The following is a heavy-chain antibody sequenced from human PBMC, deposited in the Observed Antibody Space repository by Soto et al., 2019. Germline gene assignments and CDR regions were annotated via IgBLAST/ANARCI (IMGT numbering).Heavy chain of an antibody. D-gene: IGHD2-15*01. CDR2: INGDGSST. V-gene: IGHV3-74*01. CDR3: AKDDGGSYRGGAFDL. CDR1: GFTISSYW. Sequence: GGSLRLSCVVSGFTISSYWMHWVRQAPGKGLVWVSRINGDGSSTNYADSVKGRFTISRDNAKNTLYLQMNTLRAEDTAVYYCAKDDGGSYRGGAFDLWGQGTMVTVS. J-gene: IGHJ3*01.